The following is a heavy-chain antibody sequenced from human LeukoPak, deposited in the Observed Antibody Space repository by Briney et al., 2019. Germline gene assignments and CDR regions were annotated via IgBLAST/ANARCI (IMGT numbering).Heavy chain of an antibody. CDR3: ARNGYSGYDWDY. V-gene: IGHV3-48*04. D-gene: IGHD5-12*01. J-gene: IGHJ4*02. CDR2: ISSSGSTI. Sequence: GGSLRLSCAASGFTFSSYSMNWVRQAPGRGLEWVSYISSSGSTIYYADSVKGRFTISRDNAKNSLYLQMNSLRAKDTAVYYCARNGYSGYDWDYWGQGTLVTVSS. CDR1: GFTFSSYS.